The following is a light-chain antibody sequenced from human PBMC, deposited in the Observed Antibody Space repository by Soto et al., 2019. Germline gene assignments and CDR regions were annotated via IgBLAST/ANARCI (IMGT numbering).Light chain of an antibody. Sequence: DIQMTQSPSSLSASVGDRVTITCRASPSISSYLNWYQQKPGKAPKLLIYAASSLQSGVPSRFSGSGSGTDFTLTISSLRPEDFATYYCQQSYSTGLTFGGGTKVEIK. CDR1: PSISSY. CDR3: QQSYSTGLT. J-gene: IGKJ4*01. CDR2: AAS. V-gene: IGKV1-39*01.